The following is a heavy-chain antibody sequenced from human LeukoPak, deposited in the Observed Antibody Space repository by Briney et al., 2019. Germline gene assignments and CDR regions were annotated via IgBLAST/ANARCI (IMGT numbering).Heavy chain of an antibody. J-gene: IGHJ4*02. CDR2: INWNGGST. D-gene: IGHD3-9*01. V-gene: IGHV3-20*04. CDR3: ARTGGQGYYDILTGYPH. Sequence: GGSLRLSCAASGFTFSSYGMSWVRQAPGKGLEWVSGINWNGGSTGYADSAKGRFTISRDNAKNSLYLQMNSLRAEDTALYYCARTGGQGYYDILTGYPHWGQGTLVTVSS. CDR1: GFTFSSYG.